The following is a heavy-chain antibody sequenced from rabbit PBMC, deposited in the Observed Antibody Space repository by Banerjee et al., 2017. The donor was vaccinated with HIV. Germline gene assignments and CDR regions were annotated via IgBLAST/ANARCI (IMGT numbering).Heavy chain of an antibody. J-gene: IGHJ4*01. CDR2: IYAGSSGST. V-gene: IGHV1S45*01. CDR1: GFSFSSSYW. Sequence: EESGGDLVKPEGSLTLTCTASGFSFSSSYWICWVRQAPGKGLEWIACIYAGSSGSTYYASWAKGRFTISKTSSTTVTLQMTSLTAADTATHFCARGRSDSMYFSLWGQGTLVTVS. CDR3: ARGRSDSMYFSL. D-gene: IGHD1-1*01.